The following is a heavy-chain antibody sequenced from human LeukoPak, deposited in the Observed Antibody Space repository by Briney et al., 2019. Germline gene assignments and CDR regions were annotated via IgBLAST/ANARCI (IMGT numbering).Heavy chain of an antibody. CDR1: GFTFSSYS. CDR3: ARDQGGDYVLDY. Sequence: GGSLRLSCAASGFTFSSYSMNWVRQAPGKGLEWVSSISSSSSYIYYADSVKGRFTISRDNAKNSLYLQMNSLRAEDTAVYYCARDQGGDYVLDYWGQGTLVTVSS. V-gene: IGHV3-21*01. D-gene: IGHD4-17*01. CDR2: ISSSSSYI. J-gene: IGHJ4*02.